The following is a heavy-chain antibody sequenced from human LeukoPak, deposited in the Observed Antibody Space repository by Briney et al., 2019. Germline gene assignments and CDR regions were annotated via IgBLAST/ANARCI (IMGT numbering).Heavy chain of an antibody. D-gene: IGHD3-16*01. CDR1: GFTFSNYW. CDR3: ASGDYMDY. Sequence: GGSLRLSCAASGFTFSNYWMSWVRQAPGKGLEWVANIKQDGSEIYYVDSVKGRFTISRDNAKNSLFLQMNSLRAEDTAVYYCASGDYMDYWGQGTLVTVSS. CDR2: IKQDGSEI. V-gene: IGHV3-7*01. J-gene: IGHJ4*02.